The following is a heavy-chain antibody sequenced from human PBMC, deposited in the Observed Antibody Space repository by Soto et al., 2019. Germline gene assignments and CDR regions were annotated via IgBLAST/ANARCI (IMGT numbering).Heavy chain of an antibody. Sequence: EVKLVESGGGLVQPGGSLRLSCAASGFTVSDYYMTWVRQAPGKGIEWVSLLYSGGSTIYADSVKGRVTISRDSSKNTLYLQMNSLRVEDTAVYYCARATVGASDFGFDSWGQGTLVTVSS. CDR3: ARATVGASDFGFDS. CDR2: LYSGGST. D-gene: IGHD1-26*01. V-gene: IGHV3-53*01. CDR1: GFTVSDYY. J-gene: IGHJ4*02.